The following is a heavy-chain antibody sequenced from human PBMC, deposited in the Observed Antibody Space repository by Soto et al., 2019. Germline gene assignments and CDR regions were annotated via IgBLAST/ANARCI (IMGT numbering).Heavy chain of an antibody. CDR2: ISSSGSTA. D-gene: IGHD3-10*01. V-gene: IGHV3-48*03. CDR1: GFTFSRFE. J-gene: IGHJ4*02. CDR3: TRAAWFPYLSFY. Sequence: GGSLRLSCAASGFTFSRFELHWVRQAPGKGPEWISYISSSGSTAYYASSVEGRFTISRDNANNSVYLQMDSLRAEDTALYYCTRAAWFPYLSFYWGQGALVTAPQ.